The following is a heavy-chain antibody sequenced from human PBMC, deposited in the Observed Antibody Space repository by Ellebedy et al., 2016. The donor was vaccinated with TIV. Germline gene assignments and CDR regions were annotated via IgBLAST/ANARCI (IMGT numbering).Heavy chain of an antibody. CDR1: GFTFRRHW. J-gene: IGHJ4*02. CDR2: IDNDGSST. V-gene: IGHV3-74*01. Sequence: PGGSLRLSCAASGFTFRRHWMHWVRKAPGKGLVWVSRIDNDGSSTSYADSVKGRFTISRDNAKNTLYLQMNSLRAEDTAVYYCASQQWGYWGQGTLVTVSS. D-gene: IGHD6-19*01. CDR3: ASQQWGY.